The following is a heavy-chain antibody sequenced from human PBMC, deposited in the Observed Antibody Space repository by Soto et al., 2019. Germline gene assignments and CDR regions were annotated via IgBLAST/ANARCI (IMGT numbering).Heavy chain of an antibody. J-gene: IGHJ4*02. D-gene: IGHD4-4*01. CDR3: AHGQTTVSWGTFDY. V-gene: IGHV2-5*02. CDR1: GFSLSTSGVG. CDR2: IYWDDDK. Sequence: QITLKESGPTLVKPTQTLTLTCTFSGFSLSTSGVGVGWIRQPPGKALEWLALIYWDDDKRYSPSLKSRLTITKDTSKNQVVLTMTNMDPLDTATYYCAHGQTTVSWGTFDYWGQGTLVTVSS.